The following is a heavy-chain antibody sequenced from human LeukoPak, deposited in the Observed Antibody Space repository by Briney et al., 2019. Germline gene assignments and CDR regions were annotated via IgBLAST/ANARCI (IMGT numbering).Heavy chain of an antibody. V-gene: IGHV4-59*08. D-gene: IGHD2-21*01. CDR3: ARTYCGTNACPFDH. CDR2: IYYSGST. CDR1: GGSINSYY. Sequence: SETLSLTCTVSGGSINSYYWSWIRRPPGKGLEWIGYIYYSGSTKYNPSLESRVTVSVDTSKNQFSLKVISVTAADTAIYYCARTYCGTNACPFDHWGQGNLVTVSS. J-gene: IGHJ4*02.